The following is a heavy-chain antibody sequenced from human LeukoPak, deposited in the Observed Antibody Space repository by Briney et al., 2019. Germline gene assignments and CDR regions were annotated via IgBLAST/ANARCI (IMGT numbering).Heavy chain of an antibody. Sequence: SETLSLTCAVYGGSFSGYYWSWIRQPPGKGLEWIGEINHSGSTNYNPSLKSRVTISVDTSKNQFSLKLSSVTAADTAVYYCARLRRETYYDFWSGYWIFDYWGQGTLVTVSS. CDR3: ARLRRETYYDFWSGYWIFDY. CDR1: GGSFSGYY. V-gene: IGHV4-34*01. D-gene: IGHD3-3*01. J-gene: IGHJ4*02. CDR2: INHSGST.